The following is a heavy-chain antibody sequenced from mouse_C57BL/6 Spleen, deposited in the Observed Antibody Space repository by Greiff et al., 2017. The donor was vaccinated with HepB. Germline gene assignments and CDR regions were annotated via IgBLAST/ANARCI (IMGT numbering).Heavy chain of an antibody. V-gene: IGHV1-50*01. CDR2: IDPSDSYT. J-gene: IGHJ3*01. CDR3: ARRSNSFAY. Sequence: QVHVKQPGAELVKPGASVKLSCKASGYTFTSYWMQWVKQRPGQGLEWIGEIDPSDSYTNYNQKFKGKATLTVDTSSSTAYMQLSSLTSEDSAVYYCARRSNSFAYWGQGTLVTVSA. D-gene: IGHD2-5*01. CDR1: GYTFTSYW.